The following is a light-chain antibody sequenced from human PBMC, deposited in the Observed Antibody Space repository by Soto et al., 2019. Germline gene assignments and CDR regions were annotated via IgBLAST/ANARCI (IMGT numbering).Light chain of an antibody. CDR2: GAS. Sequence: EIVLTQSPGTLSLSPGERATLSCRASQSVSSSYLAWYQQKPGQAPRLLIYGASSRATGIPDRFSGSGSGIDVTLTISRLEPGDLAVYYCQQYGSSPYTFGQGNKLEIK. CDR1: QSVSSSY. CDR3: QQYGSSPYT. J-gene: IGKJ2*01. V-gene: IGKV3-20*01.